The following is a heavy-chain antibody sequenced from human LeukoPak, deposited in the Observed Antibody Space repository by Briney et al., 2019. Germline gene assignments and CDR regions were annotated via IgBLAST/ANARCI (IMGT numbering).Heavy chain of an antibody. CDR2: ISYDGSNE. Sequence: PGRSLRLSCAASGCTFSYYTMHWVRQAPGKGLEWVAVISYDGSNEYYADSVKGRFTISRDNSKNTLYLQMNSLRVEDTAVYYCARVLNYDDSSGYYFSYWGQGTLVTVSS. J-gene: IGHJ4*02. V-gene: IGHV3-30-3*01. CDR3: ARVLNYDDSSGYYFSY. D-gene: IGHD3-22*01. CDR1: GCTFSYYT.